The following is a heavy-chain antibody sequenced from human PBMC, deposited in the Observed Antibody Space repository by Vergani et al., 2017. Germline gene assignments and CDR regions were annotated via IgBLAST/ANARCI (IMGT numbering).Heavy chain of an antibody. Sequence: VQLVESGGGVVQPGRSLRLSCAASGFTFSSYDMHWVRQAPGKGLEWVAVIWYDGSNKYYADSVKGRFTISRDNSKNTLYLQMNSLRAEDTAVYYCAKDRGGEGMDVWGQGTTVTVSS. CDR3: AKDRGGEGMDV. CDR2: IWYDGSNK. CDR1: GFTFSSYD. V-gene: IGHV3-33*06. D-gene: IGHD3-16*01. J-gene: IGHJ6*02.